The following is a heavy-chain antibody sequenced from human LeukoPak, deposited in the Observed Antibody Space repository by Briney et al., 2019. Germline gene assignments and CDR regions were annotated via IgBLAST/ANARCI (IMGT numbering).Heavy chain of an antibody. CDR2: ITPIFGTA. J-gene: IGHJ4*02. V-gene: IGHV1-69*06. D-gene: IGHD5-12*01. Sequence: ASVKVSCKASGGTFSSYAISWVRQAPGQGLEWMGGITPIFGTANYAQKFQGRVTITADKSTSTAYMELSSLRSEDTAVYYCARDRGGYSGYGLDYWGQGTLVTVSS. CDR3: ARDRGGYSGYGLDY. CDR1: GGTFSSYA.